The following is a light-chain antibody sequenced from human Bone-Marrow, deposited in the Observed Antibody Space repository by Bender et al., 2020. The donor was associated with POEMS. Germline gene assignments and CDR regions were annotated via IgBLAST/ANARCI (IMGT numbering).Light chain of an antibody. CDR3: SSYAGSPDPYVM. V-gene: IGLV1-44*01. CDR1: SSNIGAHA. CDR2: SSH. J-gene: IGLJ3*02. Sequence: QSVLTQPPSASGTPGQRVTISCSGGSSNIGAHAVNWYQHLPGTAPKLLIYSSHRRPSEVPDRFSGSRSGTSASLAISGLQAEDEADYYCSSYAGSPDPYVMFGGGTRLTVL.